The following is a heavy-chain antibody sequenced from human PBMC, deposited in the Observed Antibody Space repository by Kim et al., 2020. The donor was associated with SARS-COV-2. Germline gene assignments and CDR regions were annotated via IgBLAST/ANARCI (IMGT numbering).Heavy chain of an antibody. V-gene: IGHV3-23*01. CDR2: IGGAGITT. CDR1: GFTFSNYA. D-gene: IGHD1-7*01. CDR3: ARTRHIDY. J-gene: IGHJ4*02. Sequence: GGSLRLSCAASGFTFSNYAMSWVRQAPGKGLEWVSIIGGAGITTFYADSVKGRFTISRDNSKNTLYLQMNSLRAEDTAIYYCARTRHIDYWGQGTLVTVSS.